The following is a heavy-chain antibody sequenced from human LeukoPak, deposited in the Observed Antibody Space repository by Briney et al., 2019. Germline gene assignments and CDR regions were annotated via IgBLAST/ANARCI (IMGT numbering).Heavy chain of an antibody. D-gene: IGHD2-2*01. CDR1: GGSLSSYY. CDR2: IYYTGST. V-gene: IGHV4-59*01. CDR3: AREHCSNTTCYFDY. J-gene: IGHJ4*02. Sequence: SGTLSLTCPVSGGSLSSYYWSWIRQPPGKGLEWIGYIYYTGSTNYNPSLRSRVTISVQTSKNQFSLKLSSVTAADTAVYYCAREHCSNTTCYFDYWGQGTPVTVSS.